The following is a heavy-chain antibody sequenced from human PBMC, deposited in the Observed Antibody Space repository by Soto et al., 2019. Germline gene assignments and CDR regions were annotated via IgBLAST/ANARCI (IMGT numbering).Heavy chain of an antibody. CDR1: GDSISSSVW. Sequence: SETLSLTCAVSGDSISSSVWWSWVRQPPGKGLEWIGEIYHSGNTKYNPSLKSRVTMSVDTSKNQFSLKLISVTAADTAKYFCAREGNLGRWLQPLDFWGQGTLVTVSS. V-gene: IGHV4-4*02. J-gene: IGHJ4*02. D-gene: IGHD5-12*01. CDR3: AREGNLGRWLQPLDF. CDR2: IYHSGNT.